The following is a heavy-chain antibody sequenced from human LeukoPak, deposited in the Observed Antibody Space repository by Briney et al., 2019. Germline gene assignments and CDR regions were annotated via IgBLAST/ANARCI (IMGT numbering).Heavy chain of an antibody. D-gene: IGHD5-24*01. J-gene: IGHJ4*02. CDR1: GYSISSGYY. Sequence: SETLSLTCTVSGYSISSGYYWGWIRPPPGKGLEWIGSIYHSGSTYYNPSLKSRVTISIDTSKNQFSLKLSSVTAADTAVYYCAREGEMATAPAVDYWGQGTLVTVSS. CDR3: AREGEMATAPAVDY. V-gene: IGHV4-38-2*02. CDR2: IYHSGST.